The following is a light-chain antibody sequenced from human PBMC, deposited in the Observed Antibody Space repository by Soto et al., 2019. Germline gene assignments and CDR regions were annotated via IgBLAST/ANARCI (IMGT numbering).Light chain of an antibody. CDR2: GAS. V-gene: IGKV3D-15*01. CDR1: QSFTSN. CDR3: QQYNNWPPIT. Sequence: IVLTQSPGTLSLSPGERATLSCRASQSFTSNYLAWYQQKPGQAPRLLIFGASTRATGVPARFSGGGSGTEFTLTITSLQSEDFAVYYCQQYNNWPPITFGQGTRLEI. J-gene: IGKJ5*01.